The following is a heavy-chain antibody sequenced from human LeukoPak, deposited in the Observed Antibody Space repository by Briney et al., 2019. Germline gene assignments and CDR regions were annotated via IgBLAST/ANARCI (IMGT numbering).Heavy chain of an antibody. CDR1: GFTFSSYG. D-gene: IGHD1-26*01. CDR2: IRYDGSNK. Sequence: GGSLSLSCAASGFTFSSYGIHWVRQPPPKGLERVAFIRYDGSNKYYADSVKGRFTISRDNSKNTLYLQMNSLRAEDTAVYYCAKDSIEGATSEPYYMDVWGKGTTVTVSS. V-gene: IGHV3-30*02. CDR3: AKDSIEGATSEPYYMDV. J-gene: IGHJ6*03.